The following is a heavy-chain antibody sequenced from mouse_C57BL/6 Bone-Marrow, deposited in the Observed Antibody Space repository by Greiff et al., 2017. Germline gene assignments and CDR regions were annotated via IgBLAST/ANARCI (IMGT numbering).Heavy chain of an antibody. Sequence: QVQLQQSGAELVRPGTSVQVSCKASGYAFTNYLIEWVKQRPGQGLEWIGVINPGSGGTNYNEQFKGKATLTADKSSSTAYMQLSSLTSEDSAVYFCAREEYYGSSYWYFDVWGTGTTVTVSS. CDR3: AREEYYGSSYWYFDV. J-gene: IGHJ1*03. D-gene: IGHD1-1*01. V-gene: IGHV1-54*01. CDR2: INPGSGGT. CDR1: GYAFTNYL.